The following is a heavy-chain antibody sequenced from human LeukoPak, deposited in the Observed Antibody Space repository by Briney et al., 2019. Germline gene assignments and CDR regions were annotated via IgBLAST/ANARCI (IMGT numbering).Heavy chain of an antibody. CDR2: ISYDGSNK. CDR1: GFTFRNYG. J-gene: IGHJ4*02. Sequence: GGSLRLSCAASGFTFRNYGMHWVRQAPGKGLDWVAIISYDGSNKYYADSVKGRFTISRDNSKSTLYLQMNSLRAEDTAVYYCARGGYSYGPLYYFDYWGQGTLVTVSS. CDR3: ARGGYSYGPLYYFDY. V-gene: IGHV3-30*03. D-gene: IGHD5-18*01.